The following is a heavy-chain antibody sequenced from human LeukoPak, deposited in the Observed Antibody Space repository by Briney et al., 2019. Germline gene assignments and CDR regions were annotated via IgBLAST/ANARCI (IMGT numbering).Heavy chain of an antibody. CDR3: ATEWLGTS. CDR2: ISGSGGNT. J-gene: IGHJ4*02. D-gene: IGHD5-12*01. Sequence: GGSLRLSCAASGFTVSSNYMSWVRQAPGKGLEWVSAISGSGGNTYLAESVKGRFTISRDNSKNTLNLQMNSLRAEDTAIYYCATEWLGTSWGQGTLVTVSS. CDR1: GFTVSSNY. V-gene: IGHV3-23*01.